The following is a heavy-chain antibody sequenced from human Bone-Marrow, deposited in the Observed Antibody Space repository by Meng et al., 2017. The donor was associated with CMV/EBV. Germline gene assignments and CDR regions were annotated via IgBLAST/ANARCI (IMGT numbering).Heavy chain of an antibody. D-gene: IGHD3-10*01. Sequence: SLKISCAASGFTFDDYAMHWVRQAPGKGLEWVSGISWNSGSIGYADSVKGRFTISRDNAKNSLYLQMNSLRVEDTAVYYCTRDTYGPDDSWGQGSLVTVSS. CDR2: ISWNSGSI. V-gene: IGHV3-9*01. J-gene: IGHJ4*02. CDR1: GFTFDDYA. CDR3: TRDTYGPDDS.